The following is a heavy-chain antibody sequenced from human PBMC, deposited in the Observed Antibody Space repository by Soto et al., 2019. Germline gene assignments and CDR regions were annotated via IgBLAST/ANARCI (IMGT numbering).Heavy chain of an antibody. CDR3: ARQPRIGSPWYPLNP. CDR2: INYSGKT. Sequence: SETLSLTCPVYGGCIRSSTYYWCWIRQPPGKGLEWIGSINYSGKTYYKSSLQSRVTISIDTAKNQFSLSLSSLTAADAAVYYCARQPRIGSPWYPLNPWGQGTLVTVSS. V-gene: IGHV4-39*01. J-gene: IGHJ5*02. CDR1: GGCIRSSTYY. D-gene: IGHD6-13*01.